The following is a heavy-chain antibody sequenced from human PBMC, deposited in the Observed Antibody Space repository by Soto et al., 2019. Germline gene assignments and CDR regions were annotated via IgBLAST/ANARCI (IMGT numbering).Heavy chain of an antibody. D-gene: IGHD6-13*01. J-gene: IGHJ4*02. CDR2: IIPILGIA. V-gene: IGHV1-69*04. CDR1: GGTFSSYT. CDR3: ARDSRNSPYPDRGY. Sequence: GASVKVSCKASGGTFSSYTISWVRQAPGQGLEWMGRIIPILGIANYAQKFQGRVTITADKSTSTAYMELSSLRSEHTAVYYCARDSRNSPYPDRGYWGQGTLVTVSS.